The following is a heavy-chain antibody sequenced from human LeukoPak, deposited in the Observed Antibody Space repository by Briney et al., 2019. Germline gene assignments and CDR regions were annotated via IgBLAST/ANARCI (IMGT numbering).Heavy chain of an antibody. J-gene: IGHJ5*02. Sequence: SETLSLTCTVSGGSISGYYWSWIRQPPGQGLEWIAYIHSNGYTNYSPSLKSRVTISVDTSKNQFSPKVTSVTAADTAMYYCTKREGPMSGSYDYFDPWGQGTLVTVS. V-gene: IGHV4-4*09. D-gene: IGHD1-26*01. CDR1: GGSISGYY. CDR3: TKREGPMSGSYDYFDP. CDR2: IHSNGYT.